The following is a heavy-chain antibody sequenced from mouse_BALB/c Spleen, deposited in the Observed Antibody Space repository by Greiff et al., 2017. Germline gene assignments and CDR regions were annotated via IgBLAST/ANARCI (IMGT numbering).Heavy chain of an antibody. D-gene: IGHD1-1*01. Sequence: EVKLVESGGGLVQPGGSLKLSCAASGFTFSSYGMSWFRQTPDKRLELVATINSNGGSTYYPDSVKGRFTISRDNAKNTLYLQMSSLKSEDTAMYYCARAYYYGSGDYWGQGTTLTVSS. V-gene: IGHV5-6-3*01. CDR3: ARAYYYGSGDY. J-gene: IGHJ2*01. CDR2: INSNGGST. CDR1: GFTFSSYG.